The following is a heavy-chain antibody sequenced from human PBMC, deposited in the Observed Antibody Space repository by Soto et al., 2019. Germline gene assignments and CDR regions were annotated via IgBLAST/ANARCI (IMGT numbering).Heavy chain of an antibody. CDR1: GGYISSGGYY. D-gene: IGHD1-26*01. Sequence: SETLSLTCXVSGGYISSGGYYWSWIRQLPGKGLEWIGYIYFSGGTYYNPSLKSRLTISLDTSKNQFSLNLGSVTAADTAVYFCATSSGSYSDYWGRGTLVTVSS. J-gene: IGHJ4*02. CDR3: ATSSGSYSDY. V-gene: IGHV4-31*03. CDR2: IYFSGGT.